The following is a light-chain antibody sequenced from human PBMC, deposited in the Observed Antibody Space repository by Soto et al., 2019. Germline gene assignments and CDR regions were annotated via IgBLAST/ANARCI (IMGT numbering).Light chain of an antibody. V-gene: IGKV3-11*01. J-gene: IGKJ3*01. Sequence: EIVLTQSPATLSLSPGERATLSCRPSQSVSCYLAWYQQKPGQAPRLLIYDASNRATGIPARFSGSGSGTDFTLTISSLEPEDFAVYYCQQRGSWPPFTFGPGTKVDIK. CDR3: QQRGSWPPFT. CDR2: DAS. CDR1: QSVSCY.